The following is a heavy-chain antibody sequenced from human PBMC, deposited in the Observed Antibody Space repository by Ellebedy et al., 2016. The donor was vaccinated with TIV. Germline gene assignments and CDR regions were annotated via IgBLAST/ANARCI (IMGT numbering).Heavy chain of an antibody. CDR1: GYTFTSYW. CDR2: IDPTDSYT. V-gene: IGHV5-10-1*01. D-gene: IGHD1-26*01. J-gene: IGHJ6*02. Sequence: ASVKVSXKGSGYTFTSYWITWVRQMPGKALEWMGRIDPTDSYTNYSSSFQGHVNMSADKSTCTAYLQWSKLQASDTAIYYCARSHSLPRAMDVWGQGTTVTVSS. CDR3: ARSHSLPRAMDV.